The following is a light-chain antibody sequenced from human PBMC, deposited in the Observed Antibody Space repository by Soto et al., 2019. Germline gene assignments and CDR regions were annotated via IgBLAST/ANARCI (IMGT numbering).Light chain of an antibody. J-gene: IGLJ1*01. CDR3: GSYTGTIYV. Sequence: QSALTQPASVSGSPGQSITISCTGTSGDVGVYKFVSWYQQHPGKAPKLIIYEVSNRPSGVSSRFSGSMSGNTASLTISGLQAEDEADYYCGSYTGTIYVFGTGTTVTV. CDR2: EVS. V-gene: IGLV2-14*01. CDR1: SGDVGVYKF.